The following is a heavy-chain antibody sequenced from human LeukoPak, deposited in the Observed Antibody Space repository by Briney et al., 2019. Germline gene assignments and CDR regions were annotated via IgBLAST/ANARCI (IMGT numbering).Heavy chain of an antibody. CDR1: GGSISSSHSY. D-gene: IGHD4/OR15-4a*01. J-gene: IGHJ4*02. CDR2: IYSTGST. V-gene: IGHV4-39*01. CDR3: ARQALTDD. Sequence: SETLSLTCTVSGGSISSSHSYWGWIRQPPGKGLEWIGNIYSTGSTHYNQSLQSRVTISVDMSKNQFSLKLSSVTAADTAVYYCARQALTDDWGQGTLVTVSS.